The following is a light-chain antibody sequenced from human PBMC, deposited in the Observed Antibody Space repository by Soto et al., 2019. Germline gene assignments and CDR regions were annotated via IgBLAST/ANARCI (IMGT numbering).Light chain of an antibody. V-gene: IGKV1-6*01. Sequence: AIQITQSPSSLSASLGDRVTITCRASQAIRNNLGWYQQRPGKAPKLLIFAASSLQTGVPSRFSGSGSGTDFTLTISSLQPEDFATYFCLQHYNNPLTFGGGTKVDIK. J-gene: IGKJ4*01. CDR2: AAS. CDR3: LQHYNNPLT. CDR1: QAIRNN.